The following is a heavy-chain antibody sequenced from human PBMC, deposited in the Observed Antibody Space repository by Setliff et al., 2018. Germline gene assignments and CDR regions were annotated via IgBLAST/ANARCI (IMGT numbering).Heavy chain of an antibody. V-gene: IGHV1-69*05. CDR1: GGTFSSYG. J-gene: IGHJ6*03. D-gene: IGHD3-22*01. CDR2: TIPMFGTT. CDR3: VREGVDSRSSTDYRYYMDV. Sequence: SVKVSCKASGGTFSSYGISWVRQAPGQGLEWMGGTIPMFGTTSYARQFQGRVTIITDESTSTAYMQLSSLGSEDTAGYYCVREGVDSRSSTDYRYYMDVWGKGTTVTV.